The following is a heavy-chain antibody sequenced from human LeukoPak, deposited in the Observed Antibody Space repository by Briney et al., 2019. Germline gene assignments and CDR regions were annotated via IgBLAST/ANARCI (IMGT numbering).Heavy chain of an antibody. V-gene: IGHV1-3*01. CDR2: INAGNGNT. CDR1: GYTFTSYA. D-gene: IGHD2-15*01. Sequence: ASVKVSCKASGYTFTSYAMHWVRQAPGQRLEWVGWINAGNGNTKYSQKFQGRVTITRDTSASTAYMELSSLRSEDTAVYYCARDIVVVVAATPHYGMDVWGKGTTVTVSS. J-gene: IGHJ6*04. CDR3: ARDIVVVVAATPHYGMDV.